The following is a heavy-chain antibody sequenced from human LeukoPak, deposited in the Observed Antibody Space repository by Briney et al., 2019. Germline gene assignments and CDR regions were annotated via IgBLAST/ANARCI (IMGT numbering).Heavy chain of an antibody. CDR3: ARDLYCSSTSCYSV. D-gene: IGHD2-2*01. CDR2: ISSSSSYI. CDR1: GFTFSSYS. V-gene: IGHV3-21*01. Sequence: GGSLRLSCAASGFTFSSYSMNWVRQAPGKGLEWVSSISSSSSYIYYADSVKGRFTISRDNAKNSLYPQMNSLRAEDTAVYYCARDLYCSSTSCYSVWGQGTLVTVSS. J-gene: IGHJ4*02.